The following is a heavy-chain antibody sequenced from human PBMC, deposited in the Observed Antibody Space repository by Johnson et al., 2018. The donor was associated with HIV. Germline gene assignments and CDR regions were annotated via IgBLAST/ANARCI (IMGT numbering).Heavy chain of an antibody. Sequence: EVQLVESGGGLIQPGGSLRLSCAASGFTVSSNYMTWVRQAPGKGLEWVSVLYSGGSTYYADSVKGRFTISTDNSKNTQYLQMNSLRSEDTAVYYCARMGYYYDSATFHPFDIWGQGTMVTVSS. V-gene: IGHV3-53*01. D-gene: IGHD3-22*01. CDR1: GFTVSSNY. CDR3: ARMGYYYDSATFHPFDI. J-gene: IGHJ3*02. CDR2: LYSGGST.